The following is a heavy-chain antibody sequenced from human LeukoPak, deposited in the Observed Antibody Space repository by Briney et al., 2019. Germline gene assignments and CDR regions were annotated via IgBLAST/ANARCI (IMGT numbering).Heavy chain of an antibody. CDR1: GFTFGDYS. CDR2: INWAGSST. CDR3: AKGDKYDTSGYLPGDS. D-gene: IGHD3-22*01. V-gene: IGHV3-43*01. Sequence: PGESLRLSCAASGFTFGDYSMHWVRQAPGKGLEWVSLINWAGSSTHYTDSAKGRFTISRDNSKNSLYLQMNSLRTEDTAFYYCAKGDKYDTSGYLPGDSWGQGTLVTVSS. J-gene: IGHJ5*01.